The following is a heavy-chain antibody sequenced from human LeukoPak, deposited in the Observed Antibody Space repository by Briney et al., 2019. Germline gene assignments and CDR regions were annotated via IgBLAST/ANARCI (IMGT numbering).Heavy chain of an antibody. CDR1: GFTFSSYA. Sequence: GRSLRLSCAASGFTFSSYAMHWVRQAPGKGLEYVSAISSNGGSTYYANSVKGRFTISRDNSKNTLYLQMGSLRAEDMAVYYCARVTTTRVRGYYYMDVWGKGTTVTVSS. J-gene: IGHJ6*03. CDR2: ISSNGGST. V-gene: IGHV3-64*01. CDR3: ARVTTTRVRGYYYMDV. D-gene: IGHD1-1*01.